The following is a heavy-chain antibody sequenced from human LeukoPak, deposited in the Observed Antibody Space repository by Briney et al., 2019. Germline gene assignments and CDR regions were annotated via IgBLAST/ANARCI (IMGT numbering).Heavy chain of an antibody. CDR1: GYTFTGYY. D-gene: IGHD6-6*01. CDR3: ARVHASSPFDY. Sequence: GASVKVSCKASGYTFTGYYMHWVPQAPGQGLEWMGRINPNSGGTNYAQKFQGRVTMTRDTSISTAYMELSRLRSDDAAVYYCARVHASSPFDYWGQGTLVTVSS. J-gene: IGHJ4*02. V-gene: IGHV1-2*06. CDR2: INPNSGGT.